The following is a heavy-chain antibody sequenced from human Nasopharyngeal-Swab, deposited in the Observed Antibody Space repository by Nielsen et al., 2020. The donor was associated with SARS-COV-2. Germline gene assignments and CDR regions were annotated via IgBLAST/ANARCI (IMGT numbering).Heavy chain of an antibody. D-gene: IGHD4-11*01. CDR3: VRGTTH. CDR2: IETNGEKT. V-gene: IGHV3-64D*09. Sequence: WIRQPPGKGPEYVSAIETNGEKTYYADSVKGRFIISRDDSKNTFSLQMSSLRIEDTAIYYCVRGTTHWGRGAPVTVSS. J-gene: IGHJ4*02.